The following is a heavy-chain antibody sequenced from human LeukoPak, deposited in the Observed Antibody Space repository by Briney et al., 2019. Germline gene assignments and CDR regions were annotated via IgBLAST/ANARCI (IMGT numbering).Heavy chain of an antibody. CDR3: ARAKRGPAVWTTVVTRRAAFDI. CDR1: GGSISSSSYY. Sequence: PSETLSLTCTVSGGSISSSSYYWGWIRQPPGKGLEWIGSIYYSGSTNYNPSLKRRVTISVDTSKNQFSLKLSSVTAADTAVYYCARAKRGPAVWTTVVTRRAAFDIWGQGTMVTVSS. V-gene: IGHV4-39*07. CDR2: IYYSGST. D-gene: IGHD4-23*01. J-gene: IGHJ3*02.